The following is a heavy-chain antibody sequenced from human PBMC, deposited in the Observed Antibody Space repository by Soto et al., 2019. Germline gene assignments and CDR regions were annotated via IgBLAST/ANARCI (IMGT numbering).Heavy chain of an antibody. Sequence: QVHLVQSGAEVKKPGASVKVSCKASGYTFTSDGITWVRQAPGQGLEWMGWISAHNGNTDYAQKLQGRVIVTRDTPTSTAYMELRSLRSDDTAVYYCARGRYGDYWGQGALVTVSS. CDR3: ARGRYGDY. CDR2: ISAHNGNT. V-gene: IGHV1-18*01. J-gene: IGHJ4*02. CDR1: GYTFTSDG. D-gene: IGHD1-1*01.